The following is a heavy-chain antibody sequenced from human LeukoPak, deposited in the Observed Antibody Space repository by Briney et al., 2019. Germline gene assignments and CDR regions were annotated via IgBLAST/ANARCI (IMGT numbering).Heavy chain of an antibody. J-gene: IGHJ3*02. Sequence: PGRSLRLSCAASGFTFDDYAMHWVRQAPGKGLEWVSGISWNSGSIGYADSVKGRFTISRDNAKNSLYLQMNSLRAEDMALYYCAKDINYYDTAGGAFDIWGQATMVTVSS. CDR2: ISWNSGSI. CDR3: AKDINYYDTAGGAFDI. CDR1: GFTFDDYA. D-gene: IGHD3-22*01. V-gene: IGHV3-9*03.